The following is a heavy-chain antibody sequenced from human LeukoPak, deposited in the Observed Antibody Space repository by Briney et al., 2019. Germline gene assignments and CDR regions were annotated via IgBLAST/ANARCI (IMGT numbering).Heavy chain of an antibody. D-gene: IGHD1-7*01. CDR1: GFTFSNYG. CDR3: AKGGGYNWNFLYFGY. J-gene: IGHJ4*02. V-gene: IGHV3-30*02. CDR2: VRYDGSNE. Sequence: PGGSLRLSCAASGFTFSNYGMHWVRQAPGKGLEWVAFVRYDGSNENYADSVKGRFTISRDNSKKTLYLQMNSLRVEDTAVYYCAKGGGYNWNFLYFGYWGQGTLVTVSS.